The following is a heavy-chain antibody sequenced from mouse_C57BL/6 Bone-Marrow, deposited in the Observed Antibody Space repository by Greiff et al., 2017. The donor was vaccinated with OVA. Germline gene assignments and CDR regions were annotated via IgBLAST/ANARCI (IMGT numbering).Heavy chain of an antibody. D-gene: IGHD1-1*01. CDR2: INPNNGGT. CDR1: GYTFTDYN. J-gene: IGHJ2*01. V-gene: IGHV1-18*01. Sequence: VQLQQSGPELVKPGASVKIPCKASGYTFTDYNMDWVKQSHGKSLEWIGDINPNNGGTIYNQKFKGKATLTVDKSSSTAYMELRSLTSEDTAVYYCARFALYYYGSSPFDYWGKGTTLTVSS. CDR3: ARFALYYYGSSPFDY.